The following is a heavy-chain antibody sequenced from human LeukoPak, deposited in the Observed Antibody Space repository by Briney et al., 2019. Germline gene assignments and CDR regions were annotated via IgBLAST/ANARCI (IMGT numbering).Heavy chain of an antibody. CDR3: AELGITMIGGV. CDR1: GFTFSSYW. Sequence: GGSLRLSCAASGFTFSSYWMSWVRQAPGKGLEWAATIKQDGSERYYVDSVKGRFTISRDNAQNSLSLQMNSLRAEDTAVYYCAELGITMIGGVWGKGTTVTISS. V-gene: IGHV3-7*01. D-gene: IGHD3-10*02. J-gene: IGHJ6*04. CDR2: IKQDGSER.